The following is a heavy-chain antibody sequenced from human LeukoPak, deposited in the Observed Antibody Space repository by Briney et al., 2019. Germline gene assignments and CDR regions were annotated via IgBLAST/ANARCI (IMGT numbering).Heavy chain of an antibody. V-gene: IGHV3-53*05. CDR1: GFSVSSNY. D-gene: IGHD4-17*01. CDR2: IYSGGST. J-gene: IGHJ4*02. Sequence: GGSLRLSCAASGFSVSSNYMIWVRQPPGKGLEWVSVIYSGGSTYYADSVKGRFTISRDNSKNTLYLQMNSLRAEDTAVYYCAKEDEEGDYALDYWGQGTLVTVSS. CDR3: AKEDEEGDYALDY.